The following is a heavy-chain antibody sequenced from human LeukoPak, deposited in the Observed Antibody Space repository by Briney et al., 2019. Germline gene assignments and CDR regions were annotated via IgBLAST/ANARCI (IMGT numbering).Heavy chain of an antibody. D-gene: IGHD5-24*01. CDR2: ISSSSSYI. Sequence: GGSLRLSCAASGFTFSSYSMNWVRQAPGKGLEWVSSISSSSSYIYYADSVKGRFTISRDDAKNSLYLQMNSLRAEDTAVYYCARAGVEMAILISYWGQGTLVTVSS. J-gene: IGHJ4*02. CDR3: ARAGVEMAILISY. V-gene: IGHV3-21*01. CDR1: GFTFSSYS.